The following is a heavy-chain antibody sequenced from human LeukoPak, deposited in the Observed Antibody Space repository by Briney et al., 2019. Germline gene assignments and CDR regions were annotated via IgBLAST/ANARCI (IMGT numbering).Heavy chain of an antibody. V-gene: IGHV1-46*01. CDR1: GYTFTSYY. CDR3: ARSRTMSDY. CDR2: INPSGGST. D-gene: IGHD5-24*01. Sequence: ASVKVSCKASGYTFTSYYIHWVRQAPGQGLEWVGIINPSGGSTSYTQKFQGRVTMTRDTSTSTVYMELSSLRSDDTAVYYCARSRTMSDYWGQGTLVTVSS. J-gene: IGHJ4*02.